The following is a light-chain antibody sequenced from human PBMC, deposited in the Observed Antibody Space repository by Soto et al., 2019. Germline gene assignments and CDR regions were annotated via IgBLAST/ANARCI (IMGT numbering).Light chain of an antibody. J-gene: IGLJ3*02. V-gene: IGLV1-44*01. CDR1: SSNIGSNT. CDR2: NNT. Sequence: QSVLTQPPSASGTPGQSVTMSCSGSSSNIGSNTVNWYQQLPGTAPKLLIYNNTERPSGVPDRFSGSQSGPSASLAISGLQSADASDYYCAAWDDRLYGWVFGGGTKLTVL. CDR3: AAWDDRLYGWV.